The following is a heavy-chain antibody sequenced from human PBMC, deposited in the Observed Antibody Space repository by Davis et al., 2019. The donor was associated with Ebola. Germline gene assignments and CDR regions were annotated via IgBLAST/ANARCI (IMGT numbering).Heavy chain of an antibody. Sequence: GESLKISCAASGFTFSSYDMTWVRQAPGKGLEWVSYISSSSSYIYYADSVKGRFTISRDNAKNSLYLQMNSLRAEDTAVYYCARAGSGYDSLTFDYWGQGTLVTVSS. CDR3: ARAGSGYDSLTFDY. CDR1: GFTFSSYD. CDR2: ISSSSSYI. V-gene: IGHV3-21*05. D-gene: IGHD5-12*01. J-gene: IGHJ4*02.